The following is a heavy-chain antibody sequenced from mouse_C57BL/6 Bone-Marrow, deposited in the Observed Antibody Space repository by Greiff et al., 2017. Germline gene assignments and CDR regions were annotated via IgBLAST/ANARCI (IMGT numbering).Heavy chain of an antibody. CDR1: GYTFTSYG. Sequence: VQLQQSGAELARPGDSVKLSCKASGYTFTSYGISWVKQRTGQGLEWIGEIYHRSGNTYYNEKLKGKATMTADKSSSTAYMELRSLTSEDSAVYFCATAYYYGSSYNWGQGTTLTVSS. D-gene: IGHD1-1*01. CDR2: IYHRSGNT. CDR3: ATAYYYGSSYN. V-gene: IGHV1-81*01. J-gene: IGHJ2*01.